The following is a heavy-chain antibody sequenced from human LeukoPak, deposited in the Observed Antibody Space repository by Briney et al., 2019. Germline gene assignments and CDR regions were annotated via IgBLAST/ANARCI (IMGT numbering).Heavy chain of an antibody. CDR1: RFTFTDYY. CDR3: ARAGRLQYGDYVAFDY. J-gene: IGHJ4*02. V-gene: IGHV3-11*01. Sequence: GGSLRLSCAASRFTFTDYYMSWIRQAPGKGLEWVSYISISSTTIYYADSVKGRFTFSRDNAKNSLYLQMNSLRDEDTAVYYCARAGRLQYGDYVAFDYWGQGTLVTVS. CDR2: ISISSTTI. D-gene: IGHD4-17*01.